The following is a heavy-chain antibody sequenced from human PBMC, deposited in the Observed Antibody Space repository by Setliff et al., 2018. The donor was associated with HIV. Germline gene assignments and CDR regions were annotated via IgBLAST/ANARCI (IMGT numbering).Heavy chain of an antibody. CDR2: IYTSGST. J-gene: IGHJ4*02. CDR3: AGGLSFYDPGGFDY. V-gene: IGHV4-4*09. CDR1: GGSISSYY. D-gene: IGHD3-22*01. Sequence: SETLSLTCTVSGGSISSYYWSWSRQPPGKGLEWIGYIYTSGSTNYNPSLKSRVTISVDTSKNQFSLKLSSVTAADTAVCYCAGGLSFYDPGGFDYWGQGTLVTVSS.